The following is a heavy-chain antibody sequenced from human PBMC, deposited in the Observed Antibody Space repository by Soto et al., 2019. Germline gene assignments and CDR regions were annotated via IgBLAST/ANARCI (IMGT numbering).Heavy chain of an antibody. J-gene: IGHJ4*02. CDR2: INGDGSST. CDR1: GFIFSGYW. V-gene: IGHV3-74*01. CDR3: AREGEGVGATLPY. Sequence: GGSLRLSCAASGFIFSGYWMNWVRQSPGEGLVWVARINGDGSSTRYADSVRGRCTISRDNAKNTLYLQMSSLRAEDSAVYYCAREGEGVGATLPYWGPGTLVTVSS. D-gene: IGHD1-26*01.